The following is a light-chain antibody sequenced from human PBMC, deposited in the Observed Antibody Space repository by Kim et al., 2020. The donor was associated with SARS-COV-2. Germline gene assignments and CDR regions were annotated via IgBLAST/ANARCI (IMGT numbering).Light chain of an antibody. CDR2: DSN. Sequence: GQRVTISCSGSSSNIGINVVNWYQQHPGTAPKLLIYDSNQRPSGVPERFSGSKSGTSASLAISGLQSEDEADYFCATWDDSLTGFVLGTGTKVTVL. V-gene: IGLV1-44*01. CDR1: SSNIGINV. CDR3: ATWDDSLTGFV. J-gene: IGLJ1*01.